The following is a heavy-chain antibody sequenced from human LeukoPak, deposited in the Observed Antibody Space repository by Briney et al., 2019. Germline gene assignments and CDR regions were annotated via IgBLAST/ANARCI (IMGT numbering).Heavy chain of an antibody. CDR3: AREYGDYSRPFYYYYMDV. CDR1: GYTFTGYY. CDR2: MNPDSGNT. V-gene: IGHV1-8*02. D-gene: IGHD4-17*01. J-gene: IGHJ6*03. Sequence: GASVKVSCKASGYTFTGYYMHWVRQATGQGLEWMGWMNPDSGNTGYAQKFQGRVTMTRNTSISTAYMELSSLRSEDTAVYYCAREYGDYSRPFYYYYMDVWGKGTTVTISS.